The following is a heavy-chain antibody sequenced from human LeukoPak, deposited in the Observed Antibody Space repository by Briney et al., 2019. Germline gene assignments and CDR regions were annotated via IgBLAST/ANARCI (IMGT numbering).Heavy chain of an antibody. J-gene: IGHJ3*02. D-gene: IGHD2-15*01. CDR1: GFTFDDYA. V-gene: IGHV3-9*01. CDR3: ARGYSRAAFDI. CDR2: ISWNSGSI. Sequence: PGGSLRLSCAASGFTFDDYAMYWVRQAPGKGLEWVSGISWNSGSIAYADSVKGRFTVSRDNGENSLFLQMNSLRVEDTALYYCARGYSRAAFDIWGQGTVVAVSS.